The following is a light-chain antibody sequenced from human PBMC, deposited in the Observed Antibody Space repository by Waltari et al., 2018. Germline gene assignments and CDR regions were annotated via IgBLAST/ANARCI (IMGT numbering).Light chain of an antibody. CDR1: SSDVGSYNL. CDR2: EGS. J-gene: IGLJ2*01. V-gene: IGLV2-23*03. Sequence: QSALTQPASVSGSPGQSITISCTGTSSDVGSYNLVSWYQQHPGKAPKLMSYEGSKRPSGVSNLFAGSKSGNTASLTISGLQAEDEADYYCCSYAGSSTFVVFGGGTKLTVL. CDR3: CSYAGSSTFVV.